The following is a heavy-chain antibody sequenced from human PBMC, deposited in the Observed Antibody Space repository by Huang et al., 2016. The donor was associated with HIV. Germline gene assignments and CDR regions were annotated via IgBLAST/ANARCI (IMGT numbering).Heavy chain of an antibody. J-gene: IGHJ4*02. Sequence: EVQLVESGGGLVQPGGSLRLSCAASGFTFSSYWMHWVRQVPGKGLVWVSRINSDGRRSGYADSVKGRFTISRDNAKKTVNLQMNSLRVEDTGVYYCVRDPRIQSWLNYFDYWGQGTLVSVSS. CDR2: INSDGRRS. CDR1: GFTFSSYW. D-gene: IGHD3-22*01. V-gene: IGHV3-74*01. CDR3: VRDPRIQSWLNYFDY.